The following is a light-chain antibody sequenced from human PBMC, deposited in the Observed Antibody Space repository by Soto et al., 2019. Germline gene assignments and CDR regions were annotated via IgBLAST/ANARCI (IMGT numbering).Light chain of an antibody. Sequence: QSALTQPASVSGSPGQSITISCTGTSSDVGGYNYVSWYQQHPGKAPKLMIYEVSHRPSGVSNRFSGSKSGNTASLTISGLQDEDEADYYCSSRTSSSPVMFGGGTKVTVL. V-gene: IGLV2-14*01. J-gene: IGLJ3*02. CDR3: SSRTSSSPVM. CDR1: SSDVGGYNY. CDR2: EVS.